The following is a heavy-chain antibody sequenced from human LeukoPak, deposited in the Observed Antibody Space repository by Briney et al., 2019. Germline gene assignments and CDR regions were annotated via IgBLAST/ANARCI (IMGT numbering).Heavy chain of an antibody. D-gene: IGHD3-10*01. CDR1: GYTFIGYY. CDR2: IDPKNGGT. V-gene: IGHV1-2*06. Sequence: ASVKVSCKASGYTFIGYYVHWVRQAPGQGLECMGRIDPKNGGTSYAQKFQGRVTMTRDTSITTAYMDLSSLRSDDTAVYYCVRDSMVSADYWGQGTLVTVSS. J-gene: IGHJ4*02. CDR3: VRDSMVSADY.